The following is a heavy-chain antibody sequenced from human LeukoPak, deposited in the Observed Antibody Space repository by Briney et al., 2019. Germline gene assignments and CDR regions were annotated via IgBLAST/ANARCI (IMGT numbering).Heavy chain of an antibody. J-gene: IGHJ5*02. V-gene: IGHV4-34*01. CDR2: INHSGST. CDR1: GVSFSGYY. CDR3: ARRNYNWFDP. Sequence: RASETLSLTCAVYGVSFSGYYWSWIRQPPGKGLEWIGEINHSGSTNYNPSLKSRVTISVDTSKNQFSLKLSSVTAADTAVYYCARRNYNWFDPWGQGTLVTVSS.